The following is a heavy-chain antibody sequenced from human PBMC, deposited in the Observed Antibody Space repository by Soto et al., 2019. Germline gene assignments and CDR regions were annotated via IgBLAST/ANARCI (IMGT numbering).Heavy chain of an antibody. CDR1: GFTFSNYI. J-gene: IGHJ4*02. D-gene: IGHD3-9*01. V-gene: IGHV3-30-3*01. CDR3: AKAQTYYDILTGVFDY. CDR2: ILHDGNNK. Sequence: GGSLRLSCAASGFTFSNYILHWVRQAPGKGLEWVAMILHDGNNKYYADSVKGRFTISRDNSKNTLYLQMNSLRAEDTAVYYCAKAQTYYDILTGVFDYWGQGTLVTVSS.